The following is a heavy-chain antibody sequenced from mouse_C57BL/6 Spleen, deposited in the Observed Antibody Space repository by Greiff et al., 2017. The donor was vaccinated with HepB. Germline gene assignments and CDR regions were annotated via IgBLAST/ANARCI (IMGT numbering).Heavy chain of an antibody. V-gene: IGHV1-22*01. CDR1: GYTFTDYN. J-gene: IGHJ4*01. CDR2: INPNNGGT. Sequence: EVKLMESGPELVKPGASVKMSCKASGYTFTDYNMHWVKQSHGKSLEWIGYINPNNGGTSYNQKFKGKATLTVNKSSSTAYMELRSLTSEDSAVYYCARLYYDYSYAMDYWGQGTSVTVSS. CDR3: ARLYYDYSYAMDY. D-gene: IGHD2-4*01.